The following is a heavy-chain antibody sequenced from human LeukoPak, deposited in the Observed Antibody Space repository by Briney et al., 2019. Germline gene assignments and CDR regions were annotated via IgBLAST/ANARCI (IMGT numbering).Heavy chain of an antibody. J-gene: IGHJ3*02. CDR2: IIPIFGTA. CDR3: ATGFDSSGYYYRNAFDI. D-gene: IGHD3-22*01. CDR1: GGTFSSYA. Sequence: SVKVSCKASGGTFSSYAITWVRQAPGQGLEWMGGIIPIFGTANYAQKFQGRVTMTEDTSTDTAYMELSSLRSEDTAVYYCATGFDSSGYYYRNAFDIWGQGTMVTVSS. V-gene: IGHV1-69*06.